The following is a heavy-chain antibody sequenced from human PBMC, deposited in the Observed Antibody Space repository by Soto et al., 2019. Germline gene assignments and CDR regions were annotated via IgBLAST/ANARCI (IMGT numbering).Heavy chain of an antibody. D-gene: IGHD1-1*01. Sequence: QVQLVQSGAEVKKPGSSVKVSCKASGGTFSSDAISWVRQAPGQGLEWMGGIIPIFGTANYAQKFQGRVTITADESTSTPYMELSSLRSEDTAVYYCARDRGDNWNGPYYFYVKDVWGQGTTVTVSS. CDR3: ARDRGDNWNGPYYFYVKDV. CDR2: IIPIFGTA. CDR1: GGTFSSDA. V-gene: IGHV1-69*12. J-gene: IGHJ6*02.